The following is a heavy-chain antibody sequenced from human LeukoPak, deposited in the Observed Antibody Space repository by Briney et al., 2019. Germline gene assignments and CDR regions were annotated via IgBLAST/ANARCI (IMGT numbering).Heavy chain of an antibody. D-gene: IGHD3-16*02. Sequence: ASVKVSCKASGYTFTSYGISWVRQAPGQGLEWMRWISAYNGNTNYAQKLQGRVTMTTDTSTGTAYMELRSLRSDDTAVYYCARGYDYVWGSYRALDYWGQGTLVTVSS. J-gene: IGHJ4*02. CDR3: ARGYDYVWGSYRALDY. CDR1: GYTFTSYG. V-gene: IGHV1-18*01. CDR2: ISAYNGNT.